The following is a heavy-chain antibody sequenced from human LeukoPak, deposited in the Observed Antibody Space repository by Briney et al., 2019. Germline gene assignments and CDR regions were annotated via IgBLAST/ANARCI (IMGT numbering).Heavy chain of an antibody. CDR1: GDSITSYY. D-gene: IGHD6-13*01. J-gene: IGHJ4*02. Sequence: SETLSLTCTVSGDSITSYYWSWIRQPPAKGVEWIGYIYYSGSTNHNPSLKSRVTISQDTSQNQLSLKLSSVTAADTAVYYCAGGGSSWDYYFDYWGQGTLVTVSS. V-gene: IGHV4-59*01. CDR2: IYYSGST. CDR3: AGGGSSWDYYFDY.